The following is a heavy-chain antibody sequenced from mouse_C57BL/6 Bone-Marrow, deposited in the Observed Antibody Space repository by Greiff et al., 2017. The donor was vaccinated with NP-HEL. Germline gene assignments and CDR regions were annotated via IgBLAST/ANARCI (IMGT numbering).Heavy chain of an antibody. V-gene: IGHV5-12*01. CDR1: GFTFSDYY. CDR3: ARHAPPSSFLFAY. Sequence: EVKVEESGGGLVQPGGSLKLSCAASGFTFSDYYMYWVRQTPEKRLEWVAYICNGGGSTNYTDTVKGRFTISRDNAKNTLYLQMSRLKSEDTAMYYCARHAPPSSFLFAYWGQGILVTVSA. CDR2: ICNGGGST. D-gene: IGHD1-1*01. J-gene: IGHJ3*01.